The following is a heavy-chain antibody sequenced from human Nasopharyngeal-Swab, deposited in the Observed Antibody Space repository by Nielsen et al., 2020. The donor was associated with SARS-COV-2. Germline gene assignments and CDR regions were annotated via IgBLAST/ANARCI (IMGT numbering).Heavy chain of an antibody. D-gene: IGHD5-18*01. V-gene: IGHV4-34*01. CDR1: GGSFSGYY. CDR2: INHSGST. J-gene: IGHJ4*02. Sequence: SETLSLTCAVYGGSFSGYYWSWIRQLPGKGLEWIGEINHSGSTNYNPSLKSRVTISVDTSKNQFSLKLSSVTAADTAVYYCARETAMACDYWGQGTLVTVSS. CDR3: ARETAMACDY.